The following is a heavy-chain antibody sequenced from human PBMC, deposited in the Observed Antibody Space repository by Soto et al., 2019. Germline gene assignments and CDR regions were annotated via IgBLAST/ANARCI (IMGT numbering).Heavy chain of an antibody. D-gene: IGHD1-26*01. J-gene: IGHJ5*02. CDR2: ISGSGGST. CDR1: GFTFSSYA. CDR3: AKATSPHIPLNSGSYYH. Sequence: GGSLRLSCAASGFTFSSYAMSWVRQAPGKGLEWVSAISGSGGSTYYADSVKGRFTISRDNSKNTLYLQMNSLRAEDTAVYYCAKATSPHIPLNSGSYYHWGQGTLVTVSS. V-gene: IGHV3-23*01.